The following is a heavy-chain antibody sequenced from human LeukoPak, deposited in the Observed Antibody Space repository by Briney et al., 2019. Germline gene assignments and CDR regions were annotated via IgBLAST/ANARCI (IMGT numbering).Heavy chain of an antibody. CDR2: FDPEDGET. CDR3: ATRSFYYRDAFDI. V-gene: IGHV1-24*01. Sequence: ASVKVSCKVSGYTLTELSIHWVRQAPGKGLEWMGGFDPEDGETIYAQKFQGRVTMTEDTSTDTAYMELSSLRSEDTAVYYCATRSFYYRDAFDIWGQGTMVTVSS. D-gene: IGHD3-10*01. CDR1: GYTLTELS. J-gene: IGHJ3*02.